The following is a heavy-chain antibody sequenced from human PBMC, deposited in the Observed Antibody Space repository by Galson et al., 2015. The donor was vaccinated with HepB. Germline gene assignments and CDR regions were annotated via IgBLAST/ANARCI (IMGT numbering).Heavy chain of an antibody. Sequence: SETLSLTCTVSGGSISSYYWSWIRQPPGKGLEWIGYIYYSGSTNYNPSHKSRVTLSVDTSKNQFSLKLRSVTAADTAVYYCARDFANLDVWGQGTTVTVSS. CDR2: IYYSGST. CDR1: GGSISSYY. D-gene: IGHD1-1*01. V-gene: IGHV4-59*01. J-gene: IGHJ6*02. CDR3: ARDFANLDV.